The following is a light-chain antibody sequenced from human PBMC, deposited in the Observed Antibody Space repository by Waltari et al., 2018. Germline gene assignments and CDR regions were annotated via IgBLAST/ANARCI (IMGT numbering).Light chain of an antibody. CDR3: QRYDNLPIFA. CDR1: QDISHY. V-gene: IGKV1-33*01. Sequence: DIQMTQSPSSLSASVGDRVTITCQASQDISHYLNWYQQKPGKPPKLLIRDASTLEAGVPSRFSGSQSGKQCTFTISSLQPEDIATYYCQRYDNLPIFAFGPGTKVNI. J-gene: IGKJ3*01. CDR2: DAS.